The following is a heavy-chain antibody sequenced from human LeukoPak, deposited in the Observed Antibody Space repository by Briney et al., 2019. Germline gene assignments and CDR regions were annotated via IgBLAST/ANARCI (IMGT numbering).Heavy chain of an antibody. J-gene: IGHJ4*02. CDR2: ISAYSGNT. CDR3: AREVEMATTDY. D-gene: IGHD5-24*01. CDR1: GYTFTSYG. V-gene: IGHV1-18*01. Sequence: ASVKVSCKASGYTFTSYGISWVRQAPGQGLEWMGWISAYSGNTNYAEKLQGRVTMTTDTSTSTAYMELRSLRSHDTAVYYCAREVEMATTDYWGQGTLVTVPS.